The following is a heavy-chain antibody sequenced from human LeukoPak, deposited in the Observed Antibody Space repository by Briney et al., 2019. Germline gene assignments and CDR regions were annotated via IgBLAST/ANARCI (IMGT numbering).Heavy chain of an antibody. CDR2: IYYSGST. Sequence: SETLSLTCTVSGGSISSYYWSWIRQPPGKGPEWIGYIYYSGSTNYNPSLKSRVTISVDTSKNQFSLKLSSVTAVDTAVYYCARVEDSSSWYDYYYYGMDVWGQGTTVTVSS. V-gene: IGHV4-59*12. J-gene: IGHJ6*02. CDR3: ARVEDSSSWYDYYYYGMDV. D-gene: IGHD6-13*01. CDR1: GGSISSYY.